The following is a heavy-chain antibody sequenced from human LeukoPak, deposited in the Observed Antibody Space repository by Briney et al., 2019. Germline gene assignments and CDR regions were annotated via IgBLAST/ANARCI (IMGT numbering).Heavy chain of an antibody. CDR1: GFDFRSYG. D-gene: IGHD4-17*01. V-gene: IGHV3-53*01. CDR2: IYSGGNT. CDR3: ARRAGEYSHPYDY. J-gene: IGHJ4*02. Sequence: PGGSLRLSCAASGFDFRSYGMHWVRQAPGKGLEWVSFIYSGGNTHYSDSVKGRFTISRDNSKNTLHLQMNSLRAEDTAVYYCARRAGEYSHPYDYWGQGTLVTVSS.